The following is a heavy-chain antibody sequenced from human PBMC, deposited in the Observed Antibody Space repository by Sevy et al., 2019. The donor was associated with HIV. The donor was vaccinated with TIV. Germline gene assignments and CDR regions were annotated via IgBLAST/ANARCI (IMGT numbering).Heavy chain of an antibody. CDR2: ISGSGGST. D-gene: IGHD4-4*01. CDR1: GFTFSSYA. Sequence: GGSLRLSCAASGFTFSSYAMSWVRQAPGKGLQWVSSISGSGGSTNYADSVKGRFTISRYNSKNTLYLQMNSLRAEDTAVYYCARVLHFDAFDIWGQGTMVTVSS. CDR3: ARVLHFDAFDI. V-gene: IGHV3-23*01. J-gene: IGHJ3*02.